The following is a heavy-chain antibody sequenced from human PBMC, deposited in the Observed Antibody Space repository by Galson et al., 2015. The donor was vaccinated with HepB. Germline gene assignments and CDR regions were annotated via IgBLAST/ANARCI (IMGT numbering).Heavy chain of an antibody. CDR3: AREVGYSSGWYQGHYYGMDV. CDR2: TYYRSKWYN. V-gene: IGHV6-1*01. D-gene: IGHD6-19*01. CDR1: GDSVSSNSAA. J-gene: IGHJ6*02. Sequence: CAISGDSVSSNSAAWNWIRQSPSRGLEWLGRTYYRSKWYNNYAVSVKSRITINPDTSKNRFSLQLNSVTPEDTAVYYCAREVGYSSGWYQGHYYGMDVWGQGTTVTVSS.